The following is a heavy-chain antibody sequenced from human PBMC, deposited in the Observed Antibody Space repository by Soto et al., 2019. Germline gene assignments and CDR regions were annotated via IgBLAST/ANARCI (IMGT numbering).Heavy chain of an antibody. CDR2: IYHSGTT. D-gene: IGHD6-6*01. Sequence: SETLSLTCAVSGDSINSGYWWAWIRQPPGKWLEWVASIYHSGTTYYNPSLTSRVTISVDTSKNQFSLKLSSVTAADSAVYYCARAGALSSSSDASGYYFDYWGQGTLVTVSS. J-gene: IGHJ4*02. V-gene: IGHV4-38-2*01. CDR3: ARAGALSSSSDASGYYFDY. CDR1: GDSINSGYW.